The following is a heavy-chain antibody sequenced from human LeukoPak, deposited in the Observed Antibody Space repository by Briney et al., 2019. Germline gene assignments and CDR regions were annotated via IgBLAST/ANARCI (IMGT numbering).Heavy chain of an antibody. D-gene: IGHD4-17*01. CDR1: GYTFTSYG. Sequence: ASVKVSCKASGYTFTSYGFSWVRQAPGQGLEWMGWISAYNGNTNYAQKLQGRVTMTTDTSTSTAYMELRSPRSDDTAVYYCARTPVGFNTVTPTDVRYWGQGTLVTVSS. J-gene: IGHJ4*02. V-gene: IGHV1-18*01. CDR3: ARTPVGFNTVTPTDVRY. CDR2: ISAYNGNT.